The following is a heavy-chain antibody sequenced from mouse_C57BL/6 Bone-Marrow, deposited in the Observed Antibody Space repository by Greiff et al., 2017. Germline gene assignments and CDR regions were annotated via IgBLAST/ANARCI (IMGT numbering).Heavy chain of an antibody. CDR1: GFTFSSYA. V-gene: IGHV5-4*01. J-gene: IGHJ2*01. D-gene: IGHD1-1*01. CDR2: ISDGGSYT. Sequence: DVQLVESGGGLVKPGGSLKLSCAASGFTFSSYAMSWVRQTPEKRLEWVATISDGGSYTYYPDNVKGRFTISRDNAKNNLYLQMSHLKSEDTAMYYCARGLRSFDYWGQGTTLTVSS. CDR3: ARGLRSFDY.